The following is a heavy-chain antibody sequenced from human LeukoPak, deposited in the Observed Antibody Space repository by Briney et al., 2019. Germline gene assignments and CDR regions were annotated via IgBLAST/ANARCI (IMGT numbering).Heavy chain of an antibody. J-gene: IGHJ4*02. Sequence: SVKVSCKASGGTFSSYAISWVRQAPGQGLEWMGRIIPILGIANYAQKFQGRVTITADESTSTAYMELSSLRSEDTAVYYCARDPSIIVGDGYWGQGTLVTVSS. CDR2: IIPILGIA. V-gene: IGHV1-69*04. CDR3: ARDPSIIVGDGY. D-gene: IGHD2-21*01. CDR1: GGTFSSYA.